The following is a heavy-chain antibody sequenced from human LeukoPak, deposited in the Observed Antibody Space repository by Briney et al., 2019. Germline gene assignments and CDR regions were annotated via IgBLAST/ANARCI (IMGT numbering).Heavy chain of an antibody. J-gene: IGHJ4*02. Sequence: GGSLRLSCAASGFPFSSYSMNWVRQAPGKGLEWISYINRGSSAIYYAGSVKGRFTISRDNAKNSLYLRMNSLRDEDTAVYFCARDRGYSDNSGYPLFDYWGQGILVTVSS. D-gene: IGHD3-22*01. CDR1: GFPFSSYS. V-gene: IGHV3-48*02. CDR3: ARDRGYSDNSGYPLFDY. CDR2: INRGSSAI.